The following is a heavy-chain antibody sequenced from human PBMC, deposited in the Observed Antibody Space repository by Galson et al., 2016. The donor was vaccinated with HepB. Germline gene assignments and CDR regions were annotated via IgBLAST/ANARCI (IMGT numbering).Heavy chain of an antibody. D-gene: IGHD3-9*01. CDR3: ARILRARGHNNVLTGAKYYYYNMDV. CDR1: GFSLSTSGMS. Sequence: PALVTPTQALSLTCTFSGFSLSTSGMSVTWIRQPPGKGLEWLALIDWDDDKYFSTSLKTRFTISKDTSKNQVVLTLTNMEPVDTATYYCARILRARGHNNVLTGAKYYYYNMDVWGQGTTVTVSS. V-gene: IGHV2-70*01. J-gene: IGHJ6*02. CDR2: IDWDDDK.